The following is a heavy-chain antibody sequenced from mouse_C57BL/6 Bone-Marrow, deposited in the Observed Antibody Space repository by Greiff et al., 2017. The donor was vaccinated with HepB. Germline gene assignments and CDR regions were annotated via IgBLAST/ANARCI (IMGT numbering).Heavy chain of an antibody. CDR3: AREERYDGYYETY. D-gene: IGHD2-3*01. CDR2: INPYNGGT. Sequence: EVKLQESGPVLVKPGASVKMSCKASGYTFTDYYMNWVKQSHGKSLEWIGVINPYNGGTSYNQKFKGKATLTVNKSSSTAYMELNSLTSEDSAVYYCAREERYDGYYETYWGQGTTLTVSS. J-gene: IGHJ2*01. V-gene: IGHV1-19*01. CDR1: GYTFTDYY.